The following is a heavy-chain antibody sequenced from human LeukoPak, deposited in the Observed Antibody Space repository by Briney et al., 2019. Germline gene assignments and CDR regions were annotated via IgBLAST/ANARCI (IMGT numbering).Heavy chain of an antibody. CDR3: ASGYYISSPFDS. D-gene: IGHD3-3*01. CDR2: IYYMGST. CDR1: GCSISRYY. V-gene: IGHV4-59*01. Sequence: SETLSLTCTVSGCSISRYYWNCIRQPPGKGREWIWYIYYMGSTNYNPSLKSRVTITVNTSKTQFSLTLTSVTAADTAVYYCASGYYISSPFDSWGQGNLVTVS. J-gene: IGHJ4*02.